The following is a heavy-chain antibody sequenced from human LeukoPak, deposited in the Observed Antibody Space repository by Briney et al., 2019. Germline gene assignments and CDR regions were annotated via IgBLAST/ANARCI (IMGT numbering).Heavy chain of an antibody. CDR3: ARGWFGELSPFDY. V-gene: IGHV3-48*01. CDR2: IDGSSSTI. Sequence: GSLRLSCAASAFTFSRFGMNWVRQAPGKGLEWVSYIDGSSSTIYYADSVKGRFTISRDNAKNSLYLQMNSLRAEDTAVYYCARGWFGELSPFDYWGQGTLVTVSS. J-gene: IGHJ4*02. D-gene: IGHD3-10*01. CDR1: AFTFSRFG.